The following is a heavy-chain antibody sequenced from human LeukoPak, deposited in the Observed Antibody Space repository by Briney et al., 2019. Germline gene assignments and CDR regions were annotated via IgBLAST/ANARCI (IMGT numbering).Heavy chain of an antibody. CDR3: ARGVAVGGTTHFDP. CDR1: GGSISSYY. D-gene: IGHD6-13*01. J-gene: IGHJ5*02. V-gene: IGHV4-59*08. Sequence: SETLSLTCTVSGGSISSYYWSWIRQPPGKGLEWIGYIYYSGSTNYNPSLKSRVTISVDTSKRQFSLNLSSVTAADTAVYYCARGVAVGGTTHFDPWGQGTLVTVSS. CDR2: IYYSGST.